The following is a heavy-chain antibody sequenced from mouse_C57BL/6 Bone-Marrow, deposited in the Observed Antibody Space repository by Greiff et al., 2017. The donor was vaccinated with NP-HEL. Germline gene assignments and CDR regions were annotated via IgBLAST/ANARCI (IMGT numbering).Heavy chain of an antibody. J-gene: IGHJ4*01. D-gene: IGHD4-1*01. Sequence: VQLQQPVPVLVKPGPSVKISCKASGFTFTDYYMHWVKQSHGKSLEWIGLVYPYNGGTSYNQKFKGKATLTVDTSSSTAYMELNSLTSEDSAVYYCAREVHWAYYAMDYWGQGTSVTVSS. V-gene: IGHV1-36*01. CDR1: GFTFTDYY. CDR3: AREVHWAYYAMDY. CDR2: VYPYNGGT.